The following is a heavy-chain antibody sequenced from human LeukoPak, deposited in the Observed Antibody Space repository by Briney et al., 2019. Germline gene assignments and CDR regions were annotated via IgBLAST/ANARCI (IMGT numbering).Heavy chain of an antibody. CDR1: GGSISSDY. CDR3: ARERGGNYYFGMDV. CDR2: IYISGST. D-gene: IGHD2-15*01. J-gene: IGHJ6*02. V-gene: IGHV4-4*07. Sequence: SETLSLTCTVSGGSISSDYWTWIRQPAGKGLEWIGRIYISGSTNYNPSLTSRVTMSVDASKNQFSLKLSSVNAADTAMYYCARERGGNYYFGMDVWGQGTTVTVSS.